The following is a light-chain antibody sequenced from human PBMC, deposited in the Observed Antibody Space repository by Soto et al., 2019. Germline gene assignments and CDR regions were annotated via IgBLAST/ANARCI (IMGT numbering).Light chain of an antibody. CDR2: EVS. CDR3: CSYAGSNYV. V-gene: IGLV2-23*02. CDR1: SSDVGNYNL. Sequence: HSVRTQPASVSGSPGQSITISCTGTSSDVGNYNLVSWYQHHPGKAPKLMIYEVSKRPSGVSNRFSGSKSGDTASLTISGLQAEDEADYYCCSYAGSNYVFGTGTKVTVL. J-gene: IGLJ1*01.